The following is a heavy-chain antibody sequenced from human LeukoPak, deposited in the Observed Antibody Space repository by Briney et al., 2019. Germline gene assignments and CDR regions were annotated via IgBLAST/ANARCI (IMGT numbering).Heavy chain of an antibody. V-gene: IGHV4-39*01. CDR1: GGSISSSSYY. J-gene: IGHJ4*02. D-gene: IGHD4-23*01. CDR2: IYYSGST. Sequence: SETLSLTCTVSGGSISSSSYYWGWIRQPPGKGLEWIGSIYYSGSTYYNPSLKSRVTISVDTSKNQFSLKLSSVTAADTAVYYCAVGMTTMVTTPYYWGQGTLVTVSS. CDR3: AVGMTTMVTTPYY.